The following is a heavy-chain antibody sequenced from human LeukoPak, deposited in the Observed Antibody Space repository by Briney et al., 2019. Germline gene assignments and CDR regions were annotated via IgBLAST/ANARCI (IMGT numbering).Heavy chain of an antibody. CDR3: ARGGYQPYYYMDV. D-gene: IGHD2-2*01. J-gene: IGHJ6*03. Sequence: GGSLRLSCTASGFTFSSYAMNWVRQAPGKGLEWVSSISSSSGYIFYADSVKGRFTISRDNSKNIVYLQMDSLRVDDTALYYCARGGYQPYYYMDVWGTGTTVTVSS. CDR2: ISSSSGYI. CDR1: GFTFSSYA. V-gene: IGHV3-21*01.